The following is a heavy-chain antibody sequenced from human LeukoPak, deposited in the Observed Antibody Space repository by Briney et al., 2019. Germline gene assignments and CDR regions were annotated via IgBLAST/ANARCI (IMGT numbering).Heavy chain of an antibody. CDR3: ARDQVPGQY. J-gene: IGHJ4*02. Sequence: QAGGSLRLSCAASGFTFSSYTMSWVRQAPGKGLEWVSAISGSGGSTFYADSVKGRFTISRDNSKNTLYLQMNILRAEDTAVYYCARDQVPGQYWGQGTLVTVSS. CDR1: GFTFSSYT. CDR2: ISGSGGST. V-gene: IGHV3-23*01.